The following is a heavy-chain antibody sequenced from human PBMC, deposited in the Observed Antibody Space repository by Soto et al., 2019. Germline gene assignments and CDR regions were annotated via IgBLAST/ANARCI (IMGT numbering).Heavy chain of an antibody. CDR3: ARVREAYSSGWYDCDY. J-gene: IGHJ4*02. Sequence: QVQLVQSGTEVKKPGASVKVSCKASGYTFTDYDINWVRQATGQGLEWMGWMNHNSGNTGYAQKFQGRITMTKSTSIPTAYMEWSSLTSEDTAVYYCARVREAYSSGWYDCDYWGQGTLVTVSS. D-gene: IGHD6-19*01. CDR2: MNHNSGNT. CDR1: GYTFTDYD. V-gene: IGHV1-8*01.